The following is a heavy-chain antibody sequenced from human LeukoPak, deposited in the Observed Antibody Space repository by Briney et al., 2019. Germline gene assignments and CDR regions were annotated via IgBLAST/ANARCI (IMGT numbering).Heavy chain of an antibody. CDR2: MNTDGSVT. CDR1: GFTFSSHW. Sequence: GGSLRLSCAASGFTFSSHWMYWVRQAPGKGLEWVSRMNTDGSVTSYADSVKGRFTISRDNAKNTLYLQMNSLRTEDTAVYFCARDAHLSRLLDYWGQGTLVTV. V-gene: IGHV3-74*01. J-gene: IGHJ4*02. CDR3: ARDAHLSRLLDY.